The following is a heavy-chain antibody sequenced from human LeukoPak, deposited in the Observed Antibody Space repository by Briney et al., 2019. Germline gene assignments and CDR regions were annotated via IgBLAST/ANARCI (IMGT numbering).Heavy chain of an antibody. CDR2: INPNSGGT. CDR1: GYTFTGYY. CDR3: ARRYNWNYGPDY. D-gene: IGHD1-7*01. Sequence: ASVKVSCKASGYTFTGYYMHWVRQAPGQGLEWMGWINPNSGGTNYAQKFQGRVTMTRDTSISTAYMELSRLRSDDTAVYYCARRYNWNYGPDYWGQGTLVTVSS. J-gene: IGHJ4*02. V-gene: IGHV1-2*02.